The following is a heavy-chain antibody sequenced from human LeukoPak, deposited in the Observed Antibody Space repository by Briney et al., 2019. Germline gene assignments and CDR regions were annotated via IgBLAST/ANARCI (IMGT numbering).Heavy chain of an antibody. D-gene: IGHD4-17*01. CDR1: GFTFSSYS. Sequence: GGSLRLSCAASGFTFSSYSMNWVRQAPGKGLEWVSYISSSSSMIYYADSVKGRFTISRDNAKNSLYLQMRSLRDEDTAIYYCARDYGDLPARVPYFDYWGQGTLVTVSS. CDR2: ISSSSSMI. V-gene: IGHV3-48*02. CDR3: ARDYGDLPARVPYFDY. J-gene: IGHJ4*02.